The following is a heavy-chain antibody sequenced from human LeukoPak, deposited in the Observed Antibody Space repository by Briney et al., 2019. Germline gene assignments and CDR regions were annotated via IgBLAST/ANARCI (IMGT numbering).Heavy chain of an antibody. D-gene: IGHD4-17*01. Sequence: ASVKVSCKASGYSFTSYDINWVRQATGQGLEWMGWMNPNSGNTGYAQKFQGRVTITTDESTSTAYMELSSLRSEDTAVYYCARDRVARNDYGDPENWFDPWGQGTLVTVSS. CDR1: GYSFTSYD. CDR3: ARDRVARNDYGDPENWFDP. V-gene: IGHV1-8*01. CDR2: MNPNSGNT. J-gene: IGHJ5*02.